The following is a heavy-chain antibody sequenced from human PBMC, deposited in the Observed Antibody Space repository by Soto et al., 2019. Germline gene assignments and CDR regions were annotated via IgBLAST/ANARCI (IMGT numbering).Heavy chain of an antibody. V-gene: IGHV1-18*01. CDR3: ARDVAGYCTNGVCNYFDY. CDR1: GYGFTIDG. Sequence: LKLYCKTAGYGFTIDGISCRRLKTRQGLEWMGWISAYNGNTNYAQKLQGRVTMTTDTSTSTAYMELRSLRSDDTAVYYCARDVAGYCTNGVCNYFDYWGQGTLVTVSS. CDR2: ISAYNGNT. J-gene: IGHJ4*02. D-gene: IGHD2-8*01.